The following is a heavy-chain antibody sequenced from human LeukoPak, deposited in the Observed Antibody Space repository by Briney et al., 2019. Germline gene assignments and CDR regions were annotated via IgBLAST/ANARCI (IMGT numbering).Heavy chain of an antibody. V-gene: IGHV4-39*07. CDR3: GREATYYYDSSGYWNYFDD. J-gene: IGHJ4*02. Sequence: SQTLSLTCAVSGVSISSGGSSWGWIRQPPGKGLEWIGSIYYSGSTYYNPSLKSRVTISVDTSKNQFSLKLSSVTAADTAVYYCGREATYYYDSSGYWNYFDDWGQGTLVTVS. D-gene: IGHD3-22*01. CDR1: GVSISSGGSS. CDR2: IYYSGST.